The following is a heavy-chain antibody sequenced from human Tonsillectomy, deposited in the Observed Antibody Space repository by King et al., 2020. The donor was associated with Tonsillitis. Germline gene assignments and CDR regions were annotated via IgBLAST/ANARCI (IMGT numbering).Heavy chain of an antibody. D-gene: IGHD6-19*01. CDR1: GGSISSYY. V-gene: IGHV4-4*07. CDR3: ARDPPAKYSSGWYGDWFDP. Sequence: QLQESGPGLVKPSETLSLTCTVSGGSISSYYWSWIRQPAGKGLEWIGRIYTSGSTNYNPSLKSRVTMSVDTSKNQFSLKLSSVTAADTAVYYCARDPPAKYSSGWYGDWFDPWGQGTLVTVSS. J-gene: IGHJ5*02. CDR2: IYTSGST.